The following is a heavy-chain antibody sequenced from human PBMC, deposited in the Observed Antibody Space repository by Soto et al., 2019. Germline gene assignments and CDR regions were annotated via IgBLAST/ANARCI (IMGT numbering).Heavy chain of an antibody. V-gene: IGHV4-4*07. J-gene: IGHJ6*02. Sequence: SETLSLTCTVSGGSISRYYWSWIRQPAGKGLEWIGRIYSSGGTNYNPSLKSRVTMSVDTSKKQFSLKLSSVTAADTAVYYCARGSAAGVDYGMDVWGQGTTVTVSS. CDR2: IYSSGGT. D-gene: IGHD6-13*01. CDR3: ARGSAAGVDYGMDV. CDR1: GGSISRYY.